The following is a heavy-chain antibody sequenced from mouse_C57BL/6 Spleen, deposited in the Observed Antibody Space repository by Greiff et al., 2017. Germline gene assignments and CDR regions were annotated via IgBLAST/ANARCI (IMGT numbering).Heavy chain of an antibody. Sequence: QVQLQQSGAELVKPGASVKISCKASGYAFRSSWMNWVKQRPGKGLEWIGQIYPGDGDTNYNGKFKGKATLTADKSSSTAYMQLSSLTSEDSACYICAHTLFAYWGQGTLVTVSA. V-gene: IGHV1-80*01. J-gene: IGHJ3*01. D-gene: IGHD5-1-1*01. CDR2: IYPGDGDT. CDR3: AHTLFAY. CDR1: GYAFRSSW.